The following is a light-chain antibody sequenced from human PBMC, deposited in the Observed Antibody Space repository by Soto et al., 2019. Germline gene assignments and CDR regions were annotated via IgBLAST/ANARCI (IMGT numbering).Light chain of an antibody. CDR1: QSVSSY. V-gene: IGKV3-11*01. Sequence: EIVLTQSPATLSLSPGERATLSCRASQSVSSYLAWYQQKPGQAPRLLIYDASNRATGIPARFSGSESGTDFTLTISSLEPEDFAVYYCQQRSNWPPMYTFGQGTKPEIK. CDR3: QQRSNWPPMYT. J-gene: IGKJ2*01. CDR2: DAS.